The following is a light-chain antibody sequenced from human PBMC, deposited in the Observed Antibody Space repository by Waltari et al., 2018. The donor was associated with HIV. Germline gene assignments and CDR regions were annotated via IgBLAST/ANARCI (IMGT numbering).Light chain of an antibody. V-gene: IGLV7-46*01. J-gene: IGLJ3*02. Sequence: QAVVTQEPSLTVSPGGTVTLTCDSSAGPVTNGHFPYWLQQRPGQAPKTLIFDTTKRHSWTPARFSGSLLGGKAVLTLSSAQPDDEADYYCLLSYNGVRVFGGGTKMTVL. CDR3: LLSYNGVRV. CDR2: DTT. CDR1: AGPVTNGHF.